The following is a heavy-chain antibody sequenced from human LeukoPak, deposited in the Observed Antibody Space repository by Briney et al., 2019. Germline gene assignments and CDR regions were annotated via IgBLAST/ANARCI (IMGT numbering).Heavy chain of an antibody. V-gene: IGHV1-3*01. J-gene: IGHJ4*02. CDR3: AREGSSGYIDY. D-gene: IGHD6-19*01. Sequence: GASVKVSCKASGYTFTSYAMHWVRQAPGQRLEWMGWFNAGNGNTKYSQKFQGRVTITRDTSASTAYMELSSLRSEDTAVYYCAREGSSGYIDYWGQGTLVTVSS. CDR2: FNAGNGNT. CDR1: GYTFTSYA.